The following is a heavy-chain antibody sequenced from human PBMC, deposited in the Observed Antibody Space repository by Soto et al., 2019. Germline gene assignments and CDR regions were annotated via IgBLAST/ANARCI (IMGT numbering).Heavy chain of an antibody. CDR2: IYYSGST. CDR3: AIYDFWSGLGYYYYGMDV. D-gene: IGHD3-3*01. J-gene: IGHJ6*02. CDR1: GGSISSSSYY. Sequence: SETLSLTCTVSGGSISSSSYYWGWIRQPPGKGLEWIGSIYYSGSTYYNPSLKSRVTISVDTSKNQFSLKLSSVTAADTAVYYCAIYDFWSGLGYYYYGMDVRGQGTTVTVSS. V-gene: IGHV4-39*01.